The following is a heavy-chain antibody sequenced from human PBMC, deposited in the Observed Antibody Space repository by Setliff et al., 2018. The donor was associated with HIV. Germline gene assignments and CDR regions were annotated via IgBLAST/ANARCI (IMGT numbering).Heavy chain of an antibody. V-gene: IGHV1-69*01. CDR2: IVIG. D-gene: IGHD3-22*01. CDR3: ARGNDYVSSGYYLD. J-gene: IGHJ4*02. Sequence: VKVSCKASGYTFTNYGISWVRQAPGQGLEWMGGIVIGNYAQKFQGRVTITADESTSTAYMELSSLTSDDTAVYYCARGNDYVSSGYYLDWGQGTLVTVSS. CDR1: GYTFTNYG.